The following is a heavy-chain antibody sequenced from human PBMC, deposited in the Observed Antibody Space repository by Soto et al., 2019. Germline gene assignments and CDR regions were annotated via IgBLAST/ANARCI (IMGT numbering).Heavy chain of an antibody. D-gene: IGHD6-13*01. J-gene: IGHJ4*02. CDR2: IIPYYNTL. CDR3: ASGASLWYPYFFDS. V-gene: IGHV1-69*01. Sequence: QAQVVPSGAEVRKPGSSVKLSCKASEGTFNSYAIAWVRQAPGQGLEWMGGIIPYYNTLDYAQKFQDRVTIAAADSTNTIYMELSSLRSDDTAAYFCASGASLWYPYFFDSWPQGTLVTVSS. CDR1: EGTFNSYA.